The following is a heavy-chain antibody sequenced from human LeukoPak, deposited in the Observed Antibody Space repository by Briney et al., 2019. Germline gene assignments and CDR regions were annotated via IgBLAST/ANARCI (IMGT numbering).Heavy chain of an antibody. V-gene: IGHV3-15*01. CDR2: IKSKSDGGTS. D-gene: IGHD1-26*01. J-gene: IGHJ4*02. CDR3: TTDVGTDY. Sequence: GGSLRLSCAASGFAFSYAWMIWVRRAPGHGLEWVGHIKSKSDGGTSDYAAPVKGRFTISRDDSKNTVYLQMNSLKTEDTAVYYCTTDVGTDYWGQGTLVTVSS. CDR1: GFAFSYAW.